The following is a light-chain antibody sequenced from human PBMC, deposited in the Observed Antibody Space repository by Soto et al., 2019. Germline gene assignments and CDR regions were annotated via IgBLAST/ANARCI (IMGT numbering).Light chain of an antibody. Sequence: DIVLTQSPGTLSLFPGEGATLSCRASQSVSSSFLAWYQQKPGQAPRLLIYGASTRATGIPARFSGSGSGTEFTLTISSLQSEDFAVYYCQQYNNWPRTFGQGTKVHIK. J-gene: IGKJ1*01. CDR1: QSVSSS. CDR3: QQYNNWPRT. CDR2: GAS. V-gene: IGKV3-15*01.